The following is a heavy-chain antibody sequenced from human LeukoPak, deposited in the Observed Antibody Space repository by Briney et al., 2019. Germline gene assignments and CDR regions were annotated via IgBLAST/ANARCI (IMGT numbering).Heavy chain of an antibody. CDR2: MNPNSGNT. D-gene: IGHD6-13*01. Sequence: GASVKVSCKASGYTFTSYDINWVRQATGQGLEWMGWMNPNSGNTGYAQKFQGRVTMTRNTSISTAYMELSSLRSEDTAVYYCAREHKDSGSWYFGAGGWFDPWGQGTLVTVSS. CDR3: AREHKDSGSWYFGAGGWFDP. CDR1: GYTFTSYD. J-gene: IGHJ5*02. V-gene: IGHV1-8*01.